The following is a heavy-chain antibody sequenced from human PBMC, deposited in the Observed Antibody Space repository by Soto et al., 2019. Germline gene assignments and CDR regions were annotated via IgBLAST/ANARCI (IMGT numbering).Heavy chain of an antibody. CDR1: SGSIRRDY. J-gene: IGHJ4*02. Sequence: SETLSLTCTVSSGSIRRDYWNWIRQHAGKGLEWIGRIYTSVNTYYNPSLKSRVSMALDTSKNQFSLNMTSVTAADTAIYYCARDTTNLAFDYWGPGIMVTVSS. CDR3: ARDTTNLAFDY. D-gene: IGHD1-26*01. V-gene: IGHV4-4*07. CDR2: IYTSVNT.